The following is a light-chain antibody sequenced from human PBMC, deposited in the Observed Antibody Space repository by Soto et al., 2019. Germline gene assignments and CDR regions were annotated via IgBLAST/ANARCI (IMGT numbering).Light chain of an antibody. V-gene: IGLV2-8*01. Sequence: QSVLTQPPSASGSPGQSVTISCTGTSSDVGGYNYVSWYQQHPGKAPKLMIYEVSKRPSGVPDRFSGSKSGNTASLTVSGLQAEDEDDYYRSSYAGSNNWVFGGGTQLTVL. J-gene: IGLJ3*02. CDR1: SSDVGGYNY. CDR2: EVS. CDR3: SSYAGSNNWV.